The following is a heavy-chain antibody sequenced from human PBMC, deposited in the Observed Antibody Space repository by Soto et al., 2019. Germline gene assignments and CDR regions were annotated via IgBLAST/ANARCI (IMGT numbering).Heavy chain of an antibody. CDR3: ARDRTFRY. CDR1: VGSFSGYY. J-gene: IGHJ4*02. V-gene: IGHV4-34*01. Sequence: QVQLQQWGAGLLKPSETLSLTCAVYVGSFSGYYWSWIRQPPGKGLEWIGEINHSGSTNYNPSLKSRVTVSVDTSKNQFSLKLSSVTAADTAVYYCARDRTFRYWGRGTLVTVSS. CDR2: INHSGST.